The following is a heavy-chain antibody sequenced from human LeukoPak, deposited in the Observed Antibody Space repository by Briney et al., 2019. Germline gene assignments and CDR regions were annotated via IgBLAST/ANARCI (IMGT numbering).Heavy chain of an antibody. CDR3: ATGASKVTTDFANY. Sequence: GVSLKISCKGSGYSFTNYWISWVRQMPGKGLEWIGRIDSSDSYTKYSPSFEGHVTISVDKSISTAFLQWNSLKASDSAMYYCATGASKVTTDFANYWGQGTQVAVSS. D-gene: IGHD4-17*01. CDR1: GYSFTNYW. J-gene: IGHJ4*02. CDR2: IDSSDSYT. V-gene: IGHV5-10-1*01.